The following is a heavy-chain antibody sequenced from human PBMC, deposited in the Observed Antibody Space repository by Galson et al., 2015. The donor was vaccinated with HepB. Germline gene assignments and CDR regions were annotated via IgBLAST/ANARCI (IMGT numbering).Heavy chain of an antibody. CDR1: GFTFSDYY. CDR3: ARDSSGSTDGIGWFDP. V-gene: IGHV3-11*01. CDR2: ISRSGSAI. J-gene: IGHJ5*02. D-gene: IGHD3-10*01. Sequence: SLRLSCAASGFTFSDYYMNWIRQAPGKGLEWVSYISRSGSAIYYADSVKGRFTVPRDNAKNSLYLQMNSLRDEDTAVYYCARDSSGSTDGIGWFDPWGQGTLVTVSS.